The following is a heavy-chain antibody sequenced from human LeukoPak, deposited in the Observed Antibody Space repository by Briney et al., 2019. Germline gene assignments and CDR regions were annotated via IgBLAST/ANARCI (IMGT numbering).Heavy chain of an antibody. Sequence: PGGSLRLSCAASGFTFSSYSMNWVRQAPGKGLEWVSSISSSSSYIYYADSVKGRFTISRDNAKNSLYLQMNSLRVEDTAVYYCASDWDSVRSRSHFDFWGQGTLVTVSS. D-gene: IGHD5/OR15-5a*01. J-gene: IGHJ4*02. V-gene: IGHV3-21*01. CDR3: ASDWDSVRSRSHFDF. CDR2: ISSSSSYI. CDR1: GFTFSSYS.